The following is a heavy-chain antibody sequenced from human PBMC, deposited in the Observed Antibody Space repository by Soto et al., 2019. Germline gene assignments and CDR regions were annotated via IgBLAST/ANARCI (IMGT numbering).Heavy chain of an antibody. CDR2: ISAYNGNT. V-gene: IGHV1-18*01. J-gene: IGHJ6*02. CDR1: GYTFTSYG. CDR3: TYYDFWSGYDPERYYYYGMDV. D-gene: IGHD3-3*01. Sequence: ASVKVSCKASGYTFTSYGISWVRQAPGQGLEWMGWISAYNGNTNYAQKLQGRVTMTTDTSTSTAYMELRSLRSDDTAVYYCTYYDFWSGYDPERYYYYGMDVWGQGTTVTVSS.